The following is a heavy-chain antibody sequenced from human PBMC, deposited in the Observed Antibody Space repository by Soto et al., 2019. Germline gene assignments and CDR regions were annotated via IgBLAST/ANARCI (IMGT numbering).Heavy chain of an antibody. CDR2: INPSGGST. CDR3: ARVYCSGGSCYSIYY. V-gene: IGHV1-46*03. J-gene: IGHJ4*02. CDR1: GYTFTSYF. Sequence: QVQLVQSGAEVKKPGASVKVSCKASGYTFTSYFMHWVRQAPGQGLEWMGIINPSGGSTSYAQKFQGRVTMTRDTSTSTVYMELSSLRSEDTAVYYCARVYCSGGSCYSIYYWGQGTLVTVSS. D-gene: IGHD2-15*01.